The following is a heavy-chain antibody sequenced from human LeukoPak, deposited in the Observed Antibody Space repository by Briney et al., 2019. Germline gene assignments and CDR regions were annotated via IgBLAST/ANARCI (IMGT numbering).Heavy chain of an antibody. V-gene: IGHV1-2*02. D-gene: IGHD3-22*01. J-gene: IGHJ4*02. CDR1: GYTFTGYY. CDR3: ARGGYYYDSSGYYYPTPFDY. CDR2: INPNSGGT. Sequence: ASVKVSCKASGYTFTGYYMHWVRQAPGQGLEWVGWINPNSGGTNYAQKFQGRVTMTRDTSISTAYMELSRLRSDDTAVYYCARGGYYYDSSGYYYPTPFDYWGQGTLVTVSS.